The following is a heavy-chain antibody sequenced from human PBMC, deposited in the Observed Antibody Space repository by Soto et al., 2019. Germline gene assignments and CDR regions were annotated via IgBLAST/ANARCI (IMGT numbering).Heavy chain of an antibody. D-gene: IGHD3-10*01. CDR2: ISGTGART. J-gene: IGHJ4*02. V-gene: IGHV3-23*01. Sequence: PGGSLRLSCAGSGFTFSISAMSWVLQAPGKGLEWVSLISGTGARTQYEDSVKGRLTIYRDNYERKLYLKMKSLRADDTAVYYRAKDRNIYGSRAFDYWGQGTLVTVSS. CDR1: GFTFSISA. CDR3: AKDRNIYGSRAFDY.